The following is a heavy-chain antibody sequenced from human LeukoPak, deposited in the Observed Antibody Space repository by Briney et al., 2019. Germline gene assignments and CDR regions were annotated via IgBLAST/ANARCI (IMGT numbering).Heavy chain of an antibody. CDR1: GFTLSRYW. J-gene: IGHJ4*02. D-gene: IGHD3-10*01. CDR3: ARDRDYYNYFEY. Sequence: PGGSLRLSCAASGFTLSRYWMSCVRQAPGKGLEWVANIKHDGSEKYYVDSVKGRFTISRDNAKNSLYLQMNSLRGEDTAVYYCARDRDYYNYFEYWGQGTLVTVSS. CDR2: IKHDGSEK. V-gene: IGHV3-7*04.